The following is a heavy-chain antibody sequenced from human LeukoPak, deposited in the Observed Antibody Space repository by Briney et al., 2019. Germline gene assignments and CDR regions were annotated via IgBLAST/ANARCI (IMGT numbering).Heavy chain of an antibody. J-gene: IGHJ4*02. CDR1: GFTFSSYA. Sequence: GRSLRLSCAASGFTFSSYAMHRVRQAPGKGLEWVAVISYDGSNKYYADSVKGRFTISRDNSKNTLYLQMNSLRAEDTAVYYCASSLLAAAVVRYWGQGTLVTVSS. CDR2: ISYDGSNK. CDR3: ASSLLAAAVVRY. D-gene: IGHD6-13*01. V-gene: IGHV3-30-3*01.